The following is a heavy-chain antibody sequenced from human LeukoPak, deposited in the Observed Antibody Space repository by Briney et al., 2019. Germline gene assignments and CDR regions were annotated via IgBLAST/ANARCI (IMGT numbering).Heavy chain of an antibody. CDR2: IYYSGST. V-gene: IGHV4-39*07. D-gene: IGHD1-26*01. CDR3: ASSVGSTDY. Sequence: SETLSLTCTVSGGSISSSSYYWGWIRQPPGKGLEWIGSIYYSGSTYYNPSLKSRVTLSVDTSKHQFSLKLTSMTAADAAVYYCASSVGSTDYWGQGTLVTVSS. CDR1: GGSISSSSYY. J-gene: IGHJ4*02.